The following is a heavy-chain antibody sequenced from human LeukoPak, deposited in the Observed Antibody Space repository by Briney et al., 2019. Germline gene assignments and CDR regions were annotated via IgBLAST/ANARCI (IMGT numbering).Heavy chain of an antibody. CDR1: VYTFTSYD. J-gene: IGHJ4*01. CDR3: ARQRGG. V-gene: IGHV1-8*01. CDR2: MNPNSGKT. Sequence: GASVKVSCKASVYTFTSYDINSVRQATGQRLEWMGWMNPNSGKTGYAQKLQGRVTMTRHTSISTASMALNRLRSEDTVVSYCARQRGGWGHGTLVTVSS.